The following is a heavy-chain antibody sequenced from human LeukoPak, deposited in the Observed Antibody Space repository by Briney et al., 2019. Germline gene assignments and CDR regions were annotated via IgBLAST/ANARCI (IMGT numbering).Heavy chain of an antibody. CDR3: ATSTLYDFWSGYLFDY. CDR2: INSDGSST. V-gene: IGHV3-74*01. J-gene: IGHJ4*02. Sequence: GGSLRLSCAASGFTFSSYWMHWVRQAPGKGLAWVSRINSDGSSTGYADSVKGRFTISRDNAKNTLYLQMNSLRAEDTAVYYCATSTLYDFWSGYLFDYWGQGTLVTVSS. D-gene: IGHD3-3*01. CDR1: GFTFSSYW.